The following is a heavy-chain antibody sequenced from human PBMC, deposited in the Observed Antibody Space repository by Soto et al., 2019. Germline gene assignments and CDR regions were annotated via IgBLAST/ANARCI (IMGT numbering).Heavy chain of an antibody. CDR3: ARRYSTTYYFDY. CDR1: GYTFSSFG. CDR2: VSVYNDDT. D-gene: IGHD6-13*01. Sequence: GASVKVSCKASGYTFSSFGINWVRQAPGQGLEWVGWVSVYNDDTKYAQNFQGRVSMTTDTSTSTTYMELRSLRSDDTAVYYCARRYSTTYYFDYWGQGTLVTVSS. V-gene: IGHV1-18*01. J-gene: IGHJ4*02.